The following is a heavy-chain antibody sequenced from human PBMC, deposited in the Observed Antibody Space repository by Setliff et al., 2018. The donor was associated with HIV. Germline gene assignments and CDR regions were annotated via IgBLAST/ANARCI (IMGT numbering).Heavy chain of an antibody. Sequence: SETLSLTCTVSGDSISSSSYYWGWIRPPPGKGLEWIGSICYSGSTYYNPSLKRRLIMSVDTSKNQFSLKLSSVTAADTAVYYCARHHLVDPFDYWGHGTLVTVSS. CDR2: ICYSGST. CDR1: GDSISSSSYY. J-gene: IGHJ4*01. D-gene: IGHD2-2*01. V-gene: IGHV4-39*01. CDR3: ARHHLVDPFDY.